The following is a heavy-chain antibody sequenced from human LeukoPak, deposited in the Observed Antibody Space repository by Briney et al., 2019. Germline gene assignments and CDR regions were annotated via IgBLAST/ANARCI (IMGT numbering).Heavy chain of an antibody. CDR2: INHSGST. CDR1: GGSFSGYY. CDR3: ARKLRGSGSYYIEVRNWFDP. J-gene: IGHJ5*02. D-gene: IGHD3-10*01. V-gene: IGHV4-34*01. Sequence: SETLSLTCAVYGGSFSGYYWSWIRQPPGKGLEWIGEINHSGSTNYNPSLKSRVTISVDTSKNQFSLKLSSVTAADTAVYYCARKLRGSGSYYIEVRNWFDPWGQGTLVTVSS.